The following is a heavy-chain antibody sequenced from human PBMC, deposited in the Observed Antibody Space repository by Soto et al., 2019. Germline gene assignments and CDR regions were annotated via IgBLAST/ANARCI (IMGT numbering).Heavy chain of an antibody. J-gene: IGHJ5*02. CDR1: GASISGFY. Sequence: SETLSLTCTVSGASISGFYWSWIRKSAGKGLEWIGRIYATGTTDYNPSLKSRVMMSVDTSKKQFSLKLRSVTAADTAVYYCVRDGTKTLRNWFDPWGQGMSVTVSS. D-gene: IGHD1-1*01. CDR2: IYATGTT. CDR3: VRDGTKTLRNWFDP. V-gene: IGHV4-4*07.